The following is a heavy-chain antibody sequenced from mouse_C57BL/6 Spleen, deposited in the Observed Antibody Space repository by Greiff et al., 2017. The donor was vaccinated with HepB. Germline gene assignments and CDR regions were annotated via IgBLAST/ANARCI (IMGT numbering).Heavy chain of an antibody. CDR2: IDPSDSYT. CDR1: GYTFTSYW. V-gene: IGHV1-50*01. CDR3: AGPHYYGRSDGNWDFDV. Sequence: QVQLQQPGAELVKPGASVKLSCKASGYTFTSYWMQWVKQRPGQGLEWIGEIDPSDSYTNYNQKFKGKATLTVDTSSSTAYMQLSSLTSEDSAVYYCAGPHYYGRSDGNWDFDVWGTGTTVTVSS. J-gene: IGHJ1*03. D-gene: IGHD1-1*01.